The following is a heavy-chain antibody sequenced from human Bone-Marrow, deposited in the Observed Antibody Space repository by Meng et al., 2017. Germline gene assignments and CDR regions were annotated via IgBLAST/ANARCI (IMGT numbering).Heavy chain of an antibody. Sequence: GESLKISCAASGFTFSGYAMHWVRQAPGKGLEWVTLMSYDGSNKYYANSVKGRFTVSRDNSKNALYLQMNSLRAEDTAVYYCARDREWYSSSWYVFDYWGQGTLVTVSS. CDR2: MSYDGSNK. D-gene: IGHD6-13*01. J-gene: IGHJ4*02. V-gene: IGHV3-30*04. CDR3: ARDREWYSSSWYVFDY. CDR1: GFTFSGYA.